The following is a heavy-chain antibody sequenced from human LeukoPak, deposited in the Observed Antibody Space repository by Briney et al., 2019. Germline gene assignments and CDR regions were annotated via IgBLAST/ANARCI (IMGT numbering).Heavy chain of an antibody. Sequence: ASVKVSCKASGYTFTGYYMHWVRQAPGQGLEWMGWINLNSGGTNYAQKFQGRVTMTRDTSISTAYMELSRLRSDDTAVYYCARIRAAAGTLWFDPWGQGTLVTVSS. CDR1: GYTFTGYY. CDR2: INLNSGGT. J-gene: IGHJ5*02. CDR3: ARIRAAAGTLWFDP. V-gene: IGHV1-2*02. D-gene: IGHD6-13*01.